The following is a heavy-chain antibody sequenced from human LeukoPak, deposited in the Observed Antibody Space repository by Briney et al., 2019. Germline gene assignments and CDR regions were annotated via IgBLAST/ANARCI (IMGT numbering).Heavy chain of an antibody. CDR2: IRSKAYGGTT. D-gene: IGHD6-13*01. CDR1: GFTFGDYA. J-gene: IGHJ4*02. V-gene: IGHV3-49*03. CDR3: AREGGYSSSAILEY. Sequence: GGPLRLPCTASGFTFGDYAMSWFRQAPGKGREWGGFIRSKAYGGTTEYAASVKGRFTISRDNAKNSLYLQMNSLRADDTAVYYCAREGGYSSSAILEYWGQGTLVTVSS.